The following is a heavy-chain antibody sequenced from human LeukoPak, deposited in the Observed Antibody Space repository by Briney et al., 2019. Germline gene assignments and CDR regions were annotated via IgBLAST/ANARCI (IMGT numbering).Heavy chain of an antibody. CDR3: ARATVVKSDAFDI. J-gene: IGHJ3*02. V-gene: IGHV4-59*01. CDR1: NGSISDYY. Sequence: SETLSLTCTVSNGSISDYYWSWIRQPPGKGPEWIGYIYYSGSTNYNPSLKSRVTISVDTSKNQFSLKLSSVTAADTAVYYCARATVVKSDAFDIWGQGTMVTVSS. D-gene: IGHD4-23*01. CDR2: IYYSGST.